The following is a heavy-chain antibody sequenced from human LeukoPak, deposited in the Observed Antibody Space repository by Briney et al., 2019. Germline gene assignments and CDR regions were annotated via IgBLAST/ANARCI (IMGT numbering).Heavy chain of an antibody. CDR1: RFPFSTYR. CDR3: ARPYCGGDCYSGDAFDL. D-gene: IGHD2-21*02. CDR2: INRDGSNT. V-gene: IGHV3-74*01. Sequence: GGSLRLSCAASRFPFSTYRMHGVRQAPGKGLVWVSRINRDGSNTNYADSVKGRFTISRDNAKNTLYLQMNSLRAEDTAVYYCARPYCGGDCYSGDAFDLWGQGTMVTVSS. J-gene: IGHJ3*01.